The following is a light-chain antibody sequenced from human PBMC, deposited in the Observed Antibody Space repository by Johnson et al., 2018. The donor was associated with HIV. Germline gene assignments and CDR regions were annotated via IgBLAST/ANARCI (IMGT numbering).Light chain of an antibody. Sequence: QPVLTQPPSVSAAPGQKVTISCSGSSSNIGNNYVSWYQQLPGTAPKLLIYDNNKRPSGIPDRFPGSKSGTSATLGITGLQTGDEADYYCGTWDSSLSAGRVFGTGTKVTVL. CDR1: SSNIGNNY. V-gene: IGLV1-51*01. CDR2: DNN. J-gene: IGLJ1*01. CDR3: GTWDSSLSAGRV.